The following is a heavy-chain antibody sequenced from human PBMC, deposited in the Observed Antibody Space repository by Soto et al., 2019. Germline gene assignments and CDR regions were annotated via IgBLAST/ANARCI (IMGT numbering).Heavy chain of an antibody. V-gene: IGHV1-69*13. CDR2: IIPIFGTA. D-gene: IGHD2-2*01. CDR1: GYTFTSYG. J-gene: IGHJ1*01. Sequence: SSVKVSCKASGYTFTSYGISWVRLAPGQGLEWMGGIIPIFGTANYAQKFQGRVTITADESTSTAYMELSSLRSEDTAGYYCARGLFVSTGLQPWGQGTLVTVSS. CDR3: ARGLFVSTGLQP.